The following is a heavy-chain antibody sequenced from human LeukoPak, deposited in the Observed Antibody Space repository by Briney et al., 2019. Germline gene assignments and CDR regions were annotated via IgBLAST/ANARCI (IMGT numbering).Heavy chain of an antibody. D-gene: IGHD1-26*01. CDR3: AKDIGAVGATIDY. V-gene: IGHV3-43*02. CDR2: IGGDGGST. CDR1: GFTFDDYA. Sequence: GGSLTLSCADSGFTFDDYALHWVRQAPGKGLEWVSLIGGDGGSTYYAESVKGRLTISRDNSKNSLYLQMNSLRSEDTAFYYCAKDIGAVGATIDYWGEGTLVTVS. J-gene: IGHJ4*02.